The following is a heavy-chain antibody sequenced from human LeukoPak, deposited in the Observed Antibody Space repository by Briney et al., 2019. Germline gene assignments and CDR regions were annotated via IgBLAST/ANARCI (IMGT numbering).Heavy chain of an antibody. CDR1: GGSISSGGYY. D-gene: IGHD1-26*01. V-gene: IGHV4-31*03. J-gene: IGHJ4*02. CDR2: IYYSGST. Sequence: SETLSLTCIVSGGSISSGGYYWSWIRQHPGKGLEWIGYIYYSGSTYYNPSLKSRVTISVDTSKNQFSLKLSSVTAADTAVYYCARDRSGSYYFDYWGQGTLVTVSS. CDR3: ARDRSGSYYFDY.